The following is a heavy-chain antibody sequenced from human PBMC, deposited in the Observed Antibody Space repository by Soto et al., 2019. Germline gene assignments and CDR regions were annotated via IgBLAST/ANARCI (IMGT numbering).Heavy chain of an antibody. CDR1: GFTFSSYA. CDR2: ISYDGSNK. Sequence: SLRLSCAASGFTFSSYAMHWVRQAPGKGLEWVAVISYDGSNKYYADSVKGRFTISRDNSKNTLYLQMNSLRAEDTAVYYCAKDQSYRSGYLDYWGQGTLVTVSS. CDR3: AKDQSYRSGYLDY. V-gene: IGHV3-30-3*01. J-gene: IGHJ4*02. D-gene: IGHD3-22*01.